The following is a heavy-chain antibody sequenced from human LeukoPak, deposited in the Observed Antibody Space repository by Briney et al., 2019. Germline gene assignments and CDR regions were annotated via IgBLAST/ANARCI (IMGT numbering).Heavy chain of an antibody. CDR2: IYTSGST. J-gene: IGHJ3*02. D-gene: IGHD3-10*01. Sequence: PSQTLSLTCTVSGGSISSGSYYWSWIRQPAGKGLEWIGRIYTSGSTNYNPSLKSRVTISVDTSKNQFSLKLSSVTAADTTLDLCPREKRPSMIRGVPVHAFYIRGQRATVPVSP. CDR1: GGSISSGSYY. V-gene: IGHV4-61*02. CDR3: PREKRPSMIRGVPVHAFYI.